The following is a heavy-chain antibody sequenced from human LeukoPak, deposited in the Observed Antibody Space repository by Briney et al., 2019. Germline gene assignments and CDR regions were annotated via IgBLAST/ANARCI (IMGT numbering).Heavy chain of an antibody. D-gene: IGHD5-18*01. CDR3: ARGIPLDY. J-gene: IGHJ4*02. CDR1: GFTFSSYA. Sequence: GGSLRLSCAASGFTFSSYAMHWVRQAPGKGLEWVAVISYDGSNKYYADSVKGRFTISRDNSKNTLYLQMNSLRAEDTAVYYCARGIPLDYWGQGTLVTVSS. CDR2: ISYDGSNK. V-gene: IGHV3-30-3*01.